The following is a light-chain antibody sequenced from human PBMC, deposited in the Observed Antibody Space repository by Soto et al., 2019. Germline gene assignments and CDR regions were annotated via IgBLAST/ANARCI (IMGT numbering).Light chain of an antibody. CDR2: GAS. V-gene: IGKV3-20*01. Sequence: GLTHSPSTLSLSQGERAALSCRLNQSVSSNYLAWYQQKPGQAPRLLIYGASTRASGVPDRFSGSGSGTDFTLTICRLEPEDFAVYCCQQYASSPITFGQSTRLAIK. CDR3: QQYASSPIT. CDR1: QSVSSNY. J-gene: IGKJ5*01.